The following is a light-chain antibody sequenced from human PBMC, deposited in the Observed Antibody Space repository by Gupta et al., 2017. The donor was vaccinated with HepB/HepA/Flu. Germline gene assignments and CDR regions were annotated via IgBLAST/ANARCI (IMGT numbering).Light chain of an antibody. CDR3: SSYTSSGTWV. V-gene: IGLV2-14*03. CDR2: NVH. CDR1: SSDIGIYNY. Sequence: QSALTQPASVSGSPGQWITISCTGSSSDIGIYNYISWFQQHPAKAPKVVISNVHDRPSGVSNRFSGSKSGNTASLIISGRQAEDEADYYCSSYTSSGTWVFGGGTKLTVL. J-gene: IGLJ3*02.